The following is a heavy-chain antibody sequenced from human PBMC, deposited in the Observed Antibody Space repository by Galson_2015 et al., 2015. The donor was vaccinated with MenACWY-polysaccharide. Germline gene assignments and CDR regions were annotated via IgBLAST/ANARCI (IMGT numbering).Heavy chain of an antibody. Sequence: SVKVSCKASGYTFTSYGISWVRQAPGQGLEWMGWISGYNGNTNYAQKLQGRVTMTTDTSTNTAYMELRSLRSDDTAVYYCARDVPKHGRGSGRIDYWGQGTLVSVSS. J-gene: IGHJ4*02. CDR2: ISGYNGNT. CDR3: ARDVPKHGRGSGRIDY. D-gene: IGHD3-10*01. V-gene: IGHV1-18*01. CDR1: GYTFTSYG.